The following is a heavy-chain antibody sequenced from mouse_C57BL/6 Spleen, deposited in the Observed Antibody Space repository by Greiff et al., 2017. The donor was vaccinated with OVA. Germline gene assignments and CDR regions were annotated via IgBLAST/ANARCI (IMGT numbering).Heavy chain of an antibody. J-gene: IGHJ3*01. D-gene: IGHD1-1*01. CDR2: IYPGDGDT. CDR3: AKGSSPFAY. V-gene: IGHV1-80*01. Sequence: VQLQESGAELVKPGASVKISCKASGYAFSSYWMNWVKQRTGKGLEWIGQIYPGDGDTNYNGKFKGKATLTADKSSSTAYMQLSSLTSEDSAVYFCAKGSSPFAYWGQGTLVTVSA. CDR1: GYAFSSYW.